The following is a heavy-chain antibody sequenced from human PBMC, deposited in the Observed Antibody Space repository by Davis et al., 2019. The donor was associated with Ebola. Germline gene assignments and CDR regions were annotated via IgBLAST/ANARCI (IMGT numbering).Heavy chain of an antibody. CDR2: IIPVFGTP. D-gene: IGHD3-3*01. J-gene: IGHJ6*02. V-gene: IGHV1-69*06. CDR1: GGTFRSFA. Sequence: SVKVSCKASGGTFRSFAISWLRQAPGQGLEWMGGIIPVFGTPSYAQKFRGRVTITADKSTSTAYMEVSSLRSEDTAVYYCARGADDFWSGGTYRYYDLDVWGLGTMVTVSS. CDR3: ARGADDFWSGGTYRYYDLDV.